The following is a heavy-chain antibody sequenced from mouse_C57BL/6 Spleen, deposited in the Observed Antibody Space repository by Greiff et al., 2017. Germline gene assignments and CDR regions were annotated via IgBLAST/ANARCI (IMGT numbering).Heavy chain of an antibody. J-gene: IGHJ4*01. CDR1: GYTFTSYW. Sequence: QVQLKQPGAELVKPGASVKLSCKASGYTFTSYWMQWVKQRPGQGLEWIGEIDPSDSYTNYNQKFKGKATLTVDTSSSTAYMQLSSLTSEDSAVYYCARERGWGGYWGQGTSVTVSS. CDR3: ARERGWGGY. V-gene: IGHV1-50*01. D-gene: IGHD2-3*01. CDR2: IDPSDSYT.